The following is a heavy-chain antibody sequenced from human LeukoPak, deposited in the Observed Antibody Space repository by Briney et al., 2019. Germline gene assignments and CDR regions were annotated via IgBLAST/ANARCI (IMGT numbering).Heavy chain of an antibody. D-gene: IGHD3-16*01. Sequence: SQTLSLTCAISGDSVSSNSAAWTRIRQSPSRGLEWLGRTYYRSKWYNDYAVSVKSRITINPDTSKNQFSLQLNSVTPEDTAVYCCARGGGALFDYWGQGTLVTVSS. CDR3: ARGGGALFDY. CDR1: GDSVSSNSAA. CDR2: TYYRSKWYN. V-gene: IGHV6-1*01. J-gene: IGHJ4*02.